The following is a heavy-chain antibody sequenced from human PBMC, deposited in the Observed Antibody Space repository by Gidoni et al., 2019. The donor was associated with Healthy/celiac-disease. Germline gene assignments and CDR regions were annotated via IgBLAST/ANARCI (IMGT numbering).Heavy chain of an antibody. J-gene: IGHJ4*02. Sequence: QVQLVQSGAGVKKPGSSVKVSCRASGGTFSSYAISWVRQAPGQGLEWMGGIIPIFGTANYAQKFKGRVTITADESTRTAYMELSSLRSEDTAVYYCAASQDGYNLFDYWGQGTLVTVSS. CDR1: GGTFSSYA. CDR2: IIPIFGTA. V-gene: IGHV1-69*01. D-gene: IGHD5-12*01. CDR3: AASQDGYNLFDY.